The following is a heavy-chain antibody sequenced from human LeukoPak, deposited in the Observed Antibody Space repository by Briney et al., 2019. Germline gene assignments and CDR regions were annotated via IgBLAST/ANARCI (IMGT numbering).Heavy chain of an antibody. CDR3: ARDYDFWSGYSAPGGY. Sequence: GSLRLSCAASGFTFSSYAMSWVRQAPGKGLEWVSAISGSGGSTYYADSVKGRFTISRDNAKNSLYLQMNSLRAEDTAVYYCARDYDFWSGYSAPGGYWGQGTLVTVSS. D-gene: IGHD3-3*01. CDR2: ISGSGGST. CDR1: GFTFSSYA. V-gene: IGHV3-23*01. J-gene: IGHJ4*02.